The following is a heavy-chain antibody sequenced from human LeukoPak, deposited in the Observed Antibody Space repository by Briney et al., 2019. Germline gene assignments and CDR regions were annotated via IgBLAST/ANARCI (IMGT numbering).Heavy chain of an antibody. V-gene: IGHV4-59*01. CDR1: GGSISSYY. CDR2: IYYSGST. J-gene: IGHJ3*02. D-gene: IGHD1-7*01. CDR3: ARGVSNWNYPDAFDI. Sequence: PSETLSLTCTVSGGSISSYYWSWIRQPPGKGLEWIGYIYYSGSTNYNPSLKSRVTISVDTSKNQFSLKLSSVTAADTAVYYCARGVSNWNYPDAFDIWGQGTMVTVSS.